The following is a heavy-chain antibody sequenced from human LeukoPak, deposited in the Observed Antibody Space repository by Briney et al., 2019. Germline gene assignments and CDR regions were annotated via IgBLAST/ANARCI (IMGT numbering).Heavy chain of an antibody. CDR2: VYNSEST. CDR1: GDSISHYY. Sequence: SETLSLTCTVSGDSISHYYWSWIRQPPGKGLEWIGYVYNSESTNYNASLKSRVTISLDTSKNQFSLNLNSVTAADTAVYYCTRGRTKSDYWGQGTLVTVSS. CDR3: TRGRTKSDY. V-gene: IGHV4-59*01. J-gene: IGHJ4*02.